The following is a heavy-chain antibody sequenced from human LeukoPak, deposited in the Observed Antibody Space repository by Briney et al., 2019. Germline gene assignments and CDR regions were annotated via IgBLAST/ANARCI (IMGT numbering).Heavy chain of an antibody. CDR2: MNPNSGDT. D-gene: IGHD6-6*01. CDR3: ARADGSSSISYYYLDV. CDR1: GYTFTIYH. V-gene: IGHV1-8*03. Sequence: ASVKVSCKASGYTFTIYHINWARQATGQGLEWMGWMNPNSGDTGYAQKFQGRVSITRNTSISTAYMELSSLISDDTAVYYCARADGSSSISYYYLDVWGKGTTVTVSS. J-gene: IGHJ6*04.